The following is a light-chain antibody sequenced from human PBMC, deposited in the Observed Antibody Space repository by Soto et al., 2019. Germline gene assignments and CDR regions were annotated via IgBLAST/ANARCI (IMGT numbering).Light chain of an antibody. CDR2: EVS. Sequence: QSVLTQPPSASGTPGQRVTISCSGSNSNIGSNTVNWYQQLPGTAPKLMIYEVSNRPSGVSNRFSGSKSGNTASLTISGLQAEDEADYFCSSYTSSSTWVFGGGTKVTVL. CDR1: NSNIGSNT. J-gene: IGLJ3*02. CDR3: SSYTSSSTWV. V-gene: IGLV1-44*01.